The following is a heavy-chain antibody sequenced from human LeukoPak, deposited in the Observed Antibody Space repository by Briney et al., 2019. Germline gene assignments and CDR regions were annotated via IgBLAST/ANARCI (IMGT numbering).Heavy chain of an antibody. D-gene: IGHD4-11*01. CDR2: IYYSGST. CDR1: GCSISSYY. J-gene: IGHJ4*02. V-gene: IGHV4-59*08. Sequence: SETLSLTCTASGCSISSYYWSWIRQPPGKGLEWIGYIYYSGSTNYNPSLKSRVTISVDTSKNQFSLKLSSVTAADTAVYYCARLPDYPYYFDYWGQGTLVTVSS. CDR3: ARLPDYPYYFDY.